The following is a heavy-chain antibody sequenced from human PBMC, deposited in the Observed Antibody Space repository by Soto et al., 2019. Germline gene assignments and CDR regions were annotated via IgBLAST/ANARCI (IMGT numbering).Heavy chain of an antibody. Sequence: GQSLNLSFKGTGDSFTSYWIGWVRQMPGKGLELMGTIYPGDSDTRYRPSFQGQVTISADKSISTAYLQWSSLKASDTAMYYFARHSRWGDINSYWFDPWGQGTLVTVSS. CDR1: GDSFTSYW. CDR3: ARHSRWGDINSYWFDP. D-gene: IGHD3-16*01. V-gene: IGHV5-51*01. J-gene: IGHJ5*02. CDR2: IYPGDSDT.